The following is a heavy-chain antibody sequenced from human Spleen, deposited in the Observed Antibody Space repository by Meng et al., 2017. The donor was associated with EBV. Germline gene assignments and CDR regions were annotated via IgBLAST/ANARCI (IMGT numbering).Heavy chain of an antibody. CDR3: ARDKNGRYYFDF. J-gene: IGHJ4*02. D-gene: IGHD2-8*01. CDR2: IYHSGST. CDR1: GGSSSSSSES. Sequence: LLGPGTVQVTPSQPLSLTCNVSGGSSSSSSESWRWIRQPPGKGLEWIGLIYHSGSTYSTASLKSRVTISVDTSKNQFSLKLSSVTAADTAVYYCARDKNGRYYFDFWGQGTLVTVSS. V-gene: IGHV4-39*07.